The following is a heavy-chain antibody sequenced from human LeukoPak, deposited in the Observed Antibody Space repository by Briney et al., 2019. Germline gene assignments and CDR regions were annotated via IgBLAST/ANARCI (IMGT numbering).Heavy chain of an antibody. CDR3: ARGTPGRDGYLPDY. V-gene: IGHV1-69*13. CDR1: GGTFSSYA. CDR2: TIPIFGTA. J-gene: IGHJ4*02. D-gene: IGHD5-24*01. Sequence: ASVKVSCKASGGTFSSYAISWVRQAPGQGLEWVGVTIPIFGTANYAHTFKGRVTITADESTSTAYMELSSLRSEDTAVYYCARGTPGRDGYLPDYWGQGTLVTVSS.